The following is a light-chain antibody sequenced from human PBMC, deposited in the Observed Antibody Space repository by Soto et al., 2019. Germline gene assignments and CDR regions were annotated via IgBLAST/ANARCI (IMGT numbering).Light chain of an antibody. J-gene: IGKJ4*01. CDR1: QTVSSSY. Sequence: EVVLTQSPATLSLSPGERATLSCAASQTVSSSYLAWYQQKPGLAPRLLIYDASSRATGIPDRFRGSGSGTDFTLTISSREPEDFAVYYCQQYGDSPRGTFGGGTKVEIK. CDR3: QQYGDSPRGT. CDR2: DAS. V-gene: IGKV3D-20*01.